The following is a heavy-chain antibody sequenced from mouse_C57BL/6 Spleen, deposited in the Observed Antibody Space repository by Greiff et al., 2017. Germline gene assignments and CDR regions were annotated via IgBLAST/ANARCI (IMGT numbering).Heavy chain of an antibody. Sequence: VQLQQPGAELVMPGASVKLSCKASGYTFTSYWMHWVKQRPGQGLEWIGEIDPSDSYTNYNQKFKGKSTLTVDKSSSTAYMQLSSLTSEDSAVXYWARGDITTVVAPFDYWGQGTTLTVSS. V-gene: IGHV1-69*01. D-gene: IGHD1-1*01. CDR2: IDPSDSYT. CDR3: ARGDITTVVAPFDY. J-gene: IGHJ2*01. CDR1: GYTFTSYW.